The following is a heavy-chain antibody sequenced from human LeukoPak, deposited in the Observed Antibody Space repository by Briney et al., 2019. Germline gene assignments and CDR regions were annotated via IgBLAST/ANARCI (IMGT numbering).Heavy chain of an antibody. D-gene: IGHD1-26*01. J-gene: IGHJ4*02. Sequence: SETLSLTCTVSGGSISSSSYYWGWIRQPPGKGLEWIGSIYYSGSTYYNPSLKSRVTISVDTSKDQFSLKLSSVTAADTAVYYCAREWANGYYFDYWGQGTLVTVSS. CDR1: GGSISSSSYY. CDR3: AREWANGYYFDY. V-gene: IGHV4-39*02. CDR2: IYYSGST.